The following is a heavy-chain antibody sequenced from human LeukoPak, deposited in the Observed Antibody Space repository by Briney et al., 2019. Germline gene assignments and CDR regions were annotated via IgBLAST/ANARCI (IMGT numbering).Heavy chain of an antibody. CDR1: GFTFSSCP. Sequence: GESLRLSCAASGFTFSSCPMHWVRQAPGKGLEYVSAISGNGFSTYYANSVRGRFTISRDNAKNTLYLHMDSLRVEDMGVYYCVREYPSGSLDFWGRGTLVTVSS. V-gene: IGHV3-64*01. D-gene: IGHD1-26*01. CDR2: ISGNGFST. J-gene: IGHJ4*02. CDR3: VREYPSGSLDF.